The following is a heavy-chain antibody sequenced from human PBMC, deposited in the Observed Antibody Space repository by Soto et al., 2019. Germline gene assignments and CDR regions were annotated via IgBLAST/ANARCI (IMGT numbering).Heavy chain of an antibody. CDR2: TYYRSKWYN. CDR1: GDSVSSNSAA. CDR3: ARDPRGWLRFRFRGWFDP. V-gene: IGHV6-1*01. D-gene: IGHD5-12*01. Sequence: PSPTLSLTCAISGDSVSSNSAAWNWIRQSPSRGLEWLGRTYYRSKWYNDYAVSVKSRITINPDTSKNQFSLQLNSVTPEDTAVYYCARDPRGWLRFRFRGWFDPWGQGTLVTVSS. J-gene: IGHJ5*02.